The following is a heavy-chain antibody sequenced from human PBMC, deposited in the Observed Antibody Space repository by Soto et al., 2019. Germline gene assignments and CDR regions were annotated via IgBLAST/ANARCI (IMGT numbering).Heavy chain of an antibody. Sequence: GGSLRLSCAASGFTFSDYYMAWIRQAPGKGLEWVSHISSSGNRIYHAESVRGRFTISRDNAKNSLYLQMNSLRAEDTAIYYCARDLPGISTGGTNYWGQGTLVTVSS. V-gene: IGHV3-11*01. CDR2: ISSSGNRI. D-gene: IGHD6-13*01. CDR1: GFTFSDYY. CDR3: ARDLPGISTGGTNY. J-gene: IGHJ4*02.